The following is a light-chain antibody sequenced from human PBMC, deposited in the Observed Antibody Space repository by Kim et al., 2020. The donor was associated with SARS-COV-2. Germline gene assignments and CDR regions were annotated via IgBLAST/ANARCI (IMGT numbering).Light chain of an antibody. CDR2: GAY. J-gene: IGKJ1*01. CDR1: QSVSSSY. CDR3: QQYGSSLTWT. V-gene: IGKV3-20*01. Sequence: EIVLTQSPGTLSLSPGERATLSCRASQSVSSSYLAWYQQKPGQAPRLLIYGAYSRATGIPDRFSGSGFGTDFTLTISRLEPEDFAVYYCQQYGSSLTWTFGQGTKVDIK.